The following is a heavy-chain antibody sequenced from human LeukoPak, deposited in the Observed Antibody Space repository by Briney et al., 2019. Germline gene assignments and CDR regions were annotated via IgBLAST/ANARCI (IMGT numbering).Heavy chain of an antibody. V-gene: IGHV4-59*01. CDR3: ARSERGAFDI. Sequence: SETLSLTCTVSGGSITSYYWSWLRQPPGEGLEWMGFIYYSGSNNYNTSLTRGVIIPVETSKNQFSLKLSSVTAADTAVYYCARSERGAFDIWGQGTMVTVSS. CDR1: GGSITSYY. CDR2: IYYSGSN. J-gene: IGHJ3*02.